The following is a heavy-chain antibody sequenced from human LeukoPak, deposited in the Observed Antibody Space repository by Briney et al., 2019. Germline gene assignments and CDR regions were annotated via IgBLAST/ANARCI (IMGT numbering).Heavy chain of an antibody. CDR3: AADGTRRWLQSY. D-gene: IGHD5-24*01. V-gene: IGHV3-21*04. J-gene: IGHJ4*02. CDR1: GFTFSSYW. Sequence: GGSLRLSCAASGFTFSSYWMSWVRQAPGKGLEWVSSISSSSSYIYYADSVKGRFTISRNNAKNSLYLQMNSLRAEDTAVYYCAADGTRRWLQSYWGQGTLVTVSS. CDR2: ISSSSSYI.